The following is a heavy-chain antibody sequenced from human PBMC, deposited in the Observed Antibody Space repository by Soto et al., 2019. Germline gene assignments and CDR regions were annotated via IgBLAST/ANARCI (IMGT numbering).Heavy chain of an antibody. J-gene: IGHJ4*02. Sequence: QVQLQQWGAGLVKPSETLSLSCAVYGQSFSGHSGAWIRQPPGKGLGWMGEINESGSTYYNPSLKSRVTISTDTSKNQFSLKLSSVSAADTAAYFCARGSGIVALPGELEDVNYDYWGQGTLVNVSS. D-gene: IGHD1-1*01. V-gene: IGHV4-34*01. CDR3: ARGSGIVALPGELEDVNYDY. CDR2: INESGST. CDR1: GQSFSGHS.